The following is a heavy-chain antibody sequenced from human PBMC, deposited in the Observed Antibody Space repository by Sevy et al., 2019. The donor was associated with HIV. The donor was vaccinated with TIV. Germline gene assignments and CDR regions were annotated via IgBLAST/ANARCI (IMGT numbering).Heavy chain of an antibody. J-gene: IGHJ4*02. D-gene: IGHD2-15*01. Sequence: GGSLRLSCATSGFTFSNAWMSWVRQSPGKGLEWVGRIRSKAGGGTTDYATIVKGKFTISRDDSRDILYLQLNRLETEDTAVYYCTTDHRRDGIVVVPFEYWGQGTLVTVSS. V-gene: IGHV3-15*01. CDR3: TTDHRRDGIVVVPFEY. CDR1: GFTFSNAW. CDR2: IRSKAGGGTT.